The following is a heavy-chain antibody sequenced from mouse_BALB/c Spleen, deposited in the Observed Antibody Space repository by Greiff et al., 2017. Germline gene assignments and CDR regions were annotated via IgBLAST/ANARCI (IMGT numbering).Heavy chain of an antibody. J-gene: IGHJ4*01. CDR3: ARDDWDNYAMDY. Sequence: EVKLVESGGGLVQPGGSRKLSCAASGFTFSDYGMAWVRQAPGKGPEWVAFISNLAYSIYYADTVTGRFTISRENAKNTLYLEMSSLRSEDTAMYYCARDDWDNYAMDYWGQGTSVTVSS. D-gene: IGHD4-1*01. CDR1: GFTFSDYG. CDR2: ISNLAYSI. V-gene: IGHV5-15*02.